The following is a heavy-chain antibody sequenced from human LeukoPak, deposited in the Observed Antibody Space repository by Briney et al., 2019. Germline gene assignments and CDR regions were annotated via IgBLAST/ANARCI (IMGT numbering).Heavy chain of an antibody. D-gene: IGHD4-17*01. J-gene: IGHJ4*02. CDR2: IYSGGST. V-gene: IGHV3-66*01. Sequence: GGSLRLSCAASGFTVSSNYMSWVRQAPGKGLEWVSVIYSGGSTYYADSVNRRFTIFRDNSKNTLYLQMNSLRAEDTAVYYCASTFYGDSPPYWGQGTLVTVSS. CDR1: GFTVSSNY. CDR3: ASTFYGDSPPY.